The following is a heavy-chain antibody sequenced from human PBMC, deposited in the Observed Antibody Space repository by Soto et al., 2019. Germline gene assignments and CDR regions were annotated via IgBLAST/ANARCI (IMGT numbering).Heavy chain of an antibody. J-gene: IGHJ5*02. CDR3: ARSYYDFWSGYQTTPYWFDP. CDR2: IYYSGST. V-gene: IGHV4-59*01. CDR1: GGSISSYY. Sequence: QVQLQESGPGLVKPSETLSLTCTVSGGSISSYYWSWIRQPPGKGLEWIGYIYYSGSTNYNPSLKSRVTISVDTSKNQFSLKLSSVTAADTAVYYCARSYYDFWSGYQTTPYWFDPWGQGTLVTVSS. D-gene: IGHD3-3*01.